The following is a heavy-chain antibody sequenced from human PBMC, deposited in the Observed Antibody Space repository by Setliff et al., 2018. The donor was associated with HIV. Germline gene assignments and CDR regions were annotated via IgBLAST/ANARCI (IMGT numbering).Heavy chain of an antibody. D-gene: IGHD6-13*01. CDR3: AIGSSNWPHRPNNYYFDY. CDR1: GFIFTNYG. J-gene: IGHJ4*02. Sequence: GASVKVSCKASGFIFTNYGIHWVRQAPGHSLEWMGFINSGTGNTIYSQKFQGRVTFSRDTSASTAYMELSSLRSEDTGVYYCAIGSSNWPHRPNNYYFDYWGQGTPVTVSS. CDR2: INSGTGNT. V-gene: IGHV1-3*01.